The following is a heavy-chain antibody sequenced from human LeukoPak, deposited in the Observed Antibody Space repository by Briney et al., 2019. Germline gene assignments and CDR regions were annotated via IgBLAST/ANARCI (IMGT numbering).Heavy chain of an antibody. CDR3: ARAGAYYYDY. CDR1: GGSFSGYY. J-gene: IGHJ4*02. D-gene: IGHD3-10*01. Sequence: SETLSLTCAVYGGSFSGYYWSWIRQPPGKGLEWIGEINHSGSTNYNPSLKSRVTISVDTSKNQFSLKLSSVTAADTAVYYCARAGAYYYDYWGQGTLVTVS. CDR2: INHSGST. V-gene: IGHV4-34*01.